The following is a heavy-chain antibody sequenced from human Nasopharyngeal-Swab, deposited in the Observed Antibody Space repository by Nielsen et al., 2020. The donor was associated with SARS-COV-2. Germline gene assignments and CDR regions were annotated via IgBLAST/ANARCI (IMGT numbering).Heavy chain of an antibody. V-gene: IGHV3-21*01. J-gene: IGHJ6*02. CDR2: ISSSTTYI. D-gene: IGHD3-3*01. Sequence: GESLKISCAASGFTFGTYNMNWVRQAPGKGLEWVSSISSSTTYIYYADSVKGRFTISRDNAKNSLYLQMNSLRAEDTAVYYCARDGLDYDFWSAYFTDVWGQGTTVTVSS. CDR3: ARDGLDYDFWSAYFTDV. CDR1: GFTFGTYN.